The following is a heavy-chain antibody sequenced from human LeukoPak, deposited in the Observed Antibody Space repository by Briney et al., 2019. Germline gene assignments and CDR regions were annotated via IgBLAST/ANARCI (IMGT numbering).Heavy chain of an antibody. D-gene: IGHD1-26*01. CDR3: ARDRVVGAEKYFGY. V-gene: IGHV3-11*04. CDR2: ISSSDSTI. CDR1: GFTFSDYY. Sequence: GGSLRLSCAASGFTFSDYYMSWIRQAPGKGLEWVSYISSSDSTIYYADSVKGRFTISRDNAKNSLYLQMNSLRAEDTAVYYCARDRVVGAEKYFGYWGQGTLVTVSS. J-gene: IGHJ4*02.